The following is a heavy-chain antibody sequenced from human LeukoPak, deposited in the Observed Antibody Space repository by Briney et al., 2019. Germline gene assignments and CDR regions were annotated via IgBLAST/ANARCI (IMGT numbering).Heavy chain of an antibody. Sequence: RGSLRLSCAASGFTFSNYIMNWVRQAPGKGLEWVSYISSSSSTIYYADSVKGRFTISRDNAKNSVYLQMNSLRDEDTAVYYCARSEGEWSPWYFDYWGQGTLVTVSS. V-gene: IGHV3-48*02. D-gene: IGHD3-3*01. CDR3: ARSEGEWSPWYFDY. CDR1: GFTFSNYI. J-gene: IGHJ4*02. CDR2: ISSSSSTI.